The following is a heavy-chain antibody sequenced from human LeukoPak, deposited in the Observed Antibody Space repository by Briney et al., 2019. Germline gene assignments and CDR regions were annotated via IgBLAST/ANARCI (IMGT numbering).Heavy chain of an antibody. CDR3: ARGASGSYSLVMFDY. V-gene: IGHV1-3*01. CDR1: GYTFTSYG. CDR2: INAGNGNT. J-gene: IGHJ4*02. D-gene: IGHD1-26*01. Sequence: ASVKVSCKASGYTFTSYGISWVRQAPGQGLEWMGWINAGNGNTKYSQKFQGRVTITRDTSASTAYMELSSLRSEDTAVYYCARGASGSYSLVMFDYWGQGTLVTVSS.